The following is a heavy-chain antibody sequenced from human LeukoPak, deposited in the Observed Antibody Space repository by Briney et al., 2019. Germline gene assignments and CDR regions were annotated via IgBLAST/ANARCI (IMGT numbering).Heavy chain of an antibody. Sequence: SETLSLTCTVSGGSVSSYYWSWIRQPPGKGLEWIGYVYSRGITNYNPSLKSRVTISADTSKNQFSLKLSSVTAADTAVYYCARGRREDYYENSQLFDYWGQGTLVTVSS. CDR1: GGSVSSYY. CDR2: VYSRGIT. D-gene: IGHD3-22*01. J-gene: IGHJ4*02. V-gene: IGHV4-59*08. CDR3: ARGRREDYYENSQLFDY.